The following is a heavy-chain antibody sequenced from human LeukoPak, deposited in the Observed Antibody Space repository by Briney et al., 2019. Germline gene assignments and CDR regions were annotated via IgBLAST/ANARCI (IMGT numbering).Heavy chain of an antibody. D-gene: IGHD1-26*01. CDR1: GGSISSGGYS. CDR2: IYHSGST. V-gene: IGHV4-30-2*01. J-gene: IGHJ5*02. Sequence: SQTLSLTCAVSGGSISSGGYSWSWLRQPPGKGLEWIGYIYHSGSTYYNPSLKSRVTISVDRSKNQFSLKLSSVTAADTAVYYCARELLGHGWFDPWGQGTLVTVSS. CDR3: ARELLGHGWFDP.